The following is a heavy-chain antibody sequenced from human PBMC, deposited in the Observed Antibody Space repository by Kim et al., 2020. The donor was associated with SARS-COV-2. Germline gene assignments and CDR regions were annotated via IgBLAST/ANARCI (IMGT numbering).Heavy chain of an antibody. J-gene: IGHJ4*02. D-gene: IGHD1-20*01. CDR3: AGDPGMTDTLDF. V-gene: IGHV1-46*01. CDR2: SKHSGGST. Sequence: ASVMVSCKASGYTFTNLHIHWVRQAPGQGLEWMGISKHSGGSTTYAQNFQGRVIMTRDTSTSSVYMELSSLRSEDTALYFCAGDPGMTDTLDFWGQGTLVTVSS. CDR1: GYTFTNLH.